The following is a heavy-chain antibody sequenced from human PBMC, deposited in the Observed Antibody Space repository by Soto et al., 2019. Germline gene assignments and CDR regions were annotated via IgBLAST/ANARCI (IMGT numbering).Heavy chain of an antibody. CDR2: ISPHNGNA. V-gene: IGHV1-18*01. CDR1: GYPFTSNR. CDR3: ARDRRGLLDFWSGSYGMDV. Sequence: ASVKVSCKTSGYPFTSNRLSWVRRAPGQGLEWMGWISPHNGNAKYAQKFQGRVTITADESTSTAYMELSSLRSEDTAVYYCARDRRGLLDFWSGSYGMDVWGQGTTVTVSS. D-gene: IGHD3-3*01. J-gene: IGHJ6*02.